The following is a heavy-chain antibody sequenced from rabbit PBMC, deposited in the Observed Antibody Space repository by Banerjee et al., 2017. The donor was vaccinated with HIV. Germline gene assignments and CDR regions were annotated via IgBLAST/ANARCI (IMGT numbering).Heavy chain of an antibody. CDR3: ARGSATMTMVITGYYLYL. CDR1: GFILSSYW. V-gene: IGHV1S45*01. D-gene: IGHD2-1*01. J-gene: IGHJ6*01. Sequence: QEQLEESGGDLVKPEGSLTLTCTASGFILSSYWLCWVRQAPGKGLEWIACINTATGKAVYASWARGRFTISKTSSTTVTLQMTSLTAADTATYFCARGSATMTMVITGYYLYLWGPGTLVTVS. CDR2: INTATGKA.